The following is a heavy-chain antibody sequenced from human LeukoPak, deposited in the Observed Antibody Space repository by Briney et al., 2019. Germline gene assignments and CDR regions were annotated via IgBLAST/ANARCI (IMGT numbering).Heavy chain of an antibody. J-gene: IGHJ4*02. V-gene: IGHV1-69*05. D-gene: IGHD4-23*01. CDR2: IIPIFGTA. CDR3: ARDPHYGGNVDY. CDR1: GGTFSSYA. Sequence: SVKVSCKASGGTFSSYAISWVRQAPGQGLEWMGRIIPIFGTANYAQKFQGRVTITTDESTSTAYMELSSLRSEDTAVYYCARDPHYGGNVDYWGQGTLVTVSS.